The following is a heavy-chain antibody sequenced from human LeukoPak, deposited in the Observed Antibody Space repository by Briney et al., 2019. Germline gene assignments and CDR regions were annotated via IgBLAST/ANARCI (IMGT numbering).Heavy chain of an antibody. CDR2: IYTSGST. CDR1: GGSISSYY. J-gene: IGHJ6*03. Sequence: KTSETLSLTCTDFGGSISSYYWSWIRQPAGKGLEWIGRIYTSGSTNYNPSLKSRVTMSVAPSKNQFSLRLTSVTAADTAVYYCARAESGYSGYRNGYYYSYMDVWGKGTTVTVSS. D-gene: IGHD5-12*01. V-gene: IGHV4-4*07. CDR3: ARAESGYSGYRNGYYYSYMDV.